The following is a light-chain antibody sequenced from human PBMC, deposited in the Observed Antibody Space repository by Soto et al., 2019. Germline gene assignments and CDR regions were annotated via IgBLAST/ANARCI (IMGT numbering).Light chain of an antibody. CDR3: QQHASSPIS. CDR2: GAS. J-gene: IGKJ5*01. Sequence: IVLTQTPGILSLSLGERASLSCGASQSISSSFLAWYQQKAVEAPMLLVYGASSRAFVIPDRLSGSGSGTDFTLTISRLEPEDFAVYYCQQHASSPISFGQGTRL. V-gene: IGKV3-20*01. CDR1: QSISSSF.